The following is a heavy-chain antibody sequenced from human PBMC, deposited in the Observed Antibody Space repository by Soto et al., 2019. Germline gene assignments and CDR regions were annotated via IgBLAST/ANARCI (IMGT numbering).Heavy chain of an antibody. CDR2: IIPIFGTA. CDR3: ASSVVVTATVGYYGMDV. V-gene: IGHV1-69*13. Sequence: SVKVSCKASGGTFSSYAISWVRQAPGQGLEWMGGIIPIFGTANYAQKFQGRVTITADESTSTAYMELSSLRSEDAAVYYCASSVVVTATVGYYGMDVWGQGTTVTVSS. D-gene: IGHD2-21*02. CDR1: GGTFSSYA. J-gene: IGHJ6*02.